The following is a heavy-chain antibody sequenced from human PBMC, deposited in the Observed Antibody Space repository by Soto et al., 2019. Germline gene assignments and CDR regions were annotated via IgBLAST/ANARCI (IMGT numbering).Heavy chain of an antibody. J-gene: IGHJ4*02. CDR2: ISGSGGST. V-gene: IGHV3-23*01. CDR3: AKAIIPYYDILTGYSD. D-gene: IGHD3-9*01. Sequence: PGGSLRLSCAASGFTFSSYAMSWVRQAPGKGLEWVSAISGSGGSTYYADSVKGRFTISRDNSKNTLYLQMNSLRAEDTAVYYCAKAIIPYYDILTGYSDWGQGTLVTVSS. CDR1: GFTFSSYA.